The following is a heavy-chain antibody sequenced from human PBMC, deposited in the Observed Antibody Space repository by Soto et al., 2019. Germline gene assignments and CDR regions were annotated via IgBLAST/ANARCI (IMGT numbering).Heavy chain of an antibody. Sequence: QVHLVQSGGEVKKPGASVRVSCKTSGYRFSDYGISWVRQAPGQGIEWMGWSTPYNGNTKFAQKFQGRVTVTTDTSTSTACMKLRRLRPDDTAIYYCARALGLRLLELALAFWCQGTLVTVSS. J-gene: IGHJ4*02. CDR3: ARALGLRLLELALAF. CDR2: STPYNGNT. CDR1: GYRFSDYG. D-gene: IGHD3-10*01. V-gene: IGHV1-18*01.